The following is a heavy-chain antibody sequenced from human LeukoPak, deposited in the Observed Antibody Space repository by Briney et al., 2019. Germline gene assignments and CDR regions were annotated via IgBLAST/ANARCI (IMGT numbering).Heavy chain of an antibody. J-gene: IGHJ3*02. CDR2: IYYSGST. D-gene: IGHD5-12*01. CDR1: GGSISSYY. CDR3: ARDIMATITGGVGAFDI. Sequence: SETLSLTCTVSGGSISSYYWSWIRQPPGKGLEWIGYIYYSGSTNYNPSLKSRVTISVDTSKNQFSLKLSSVTAADTAVYYCARDIMATITGGVGAFDIWGLGTMVTVSS. V-gene: IGHV4-59*01.